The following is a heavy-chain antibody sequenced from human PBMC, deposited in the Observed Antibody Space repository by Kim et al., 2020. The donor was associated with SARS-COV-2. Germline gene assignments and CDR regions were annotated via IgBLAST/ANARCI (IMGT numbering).Heavy chain of an antibody. D-gene: IGHD6-13*01. Sequence: SETLSLTCTVSGGSISSSSYYWGWIRQPPGKGLEWIGSIYYSGSTYYNPSLKSRVTISVDTSKNQFSLKLSSVTAADTAVYYCARLLWSSSWYAVGWFDPWGQGTLVTVSS. J-gene: IGHJ5*02. CDR2: IYYSGST. CDR1: GGSISSSSYY. V-gene: IGHV4-39*01. CDR3: ARLLWSSSWYAVGWFDP.